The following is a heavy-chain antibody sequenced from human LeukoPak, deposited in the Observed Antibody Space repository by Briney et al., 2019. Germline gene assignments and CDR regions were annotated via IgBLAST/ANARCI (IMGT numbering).Heavy chain of an antibody. V-gene: IGHV4-30-2*01. Sequence: PSQTLSLTCAVSGGSISSGGYSWSWIRQPPGKGLEWIGYIYHSGSTYYNPSLKSRVTILVDRSKNQFSLKLSSMTAADTAVYYCARSYGSGSSMFDPWGQGTLVTVSS. CDR1: GGSISSGGYS. J-gene: IGHJ5*02. D-gene: IGHD3-10*01. CDR2: IYHSGST. CDR3: ARSYGSGSSMFDP.